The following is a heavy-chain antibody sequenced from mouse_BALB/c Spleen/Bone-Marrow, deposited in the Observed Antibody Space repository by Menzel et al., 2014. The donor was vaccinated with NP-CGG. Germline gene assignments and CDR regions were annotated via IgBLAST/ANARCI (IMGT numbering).Heavy chain of an antibody. CDR2: INPSTGYT. CDR1: GYTFTSYW. J-gene: IGHJ2*01. CDR3: ERSNWDVY. V-gene: IGHV1-7*01. D-gene: IGHD4-1*01. Sequence: QVQLQQSGAELAKPGASVKMSCKASGYTFTSYWMHWVKQRPGQGLEWIGYINPSTGYTEYNQKFKDKATLTADKSSSTAYMQLSSLTSEDSAVYYCERSNWDVYGGQGTPPTVSS.